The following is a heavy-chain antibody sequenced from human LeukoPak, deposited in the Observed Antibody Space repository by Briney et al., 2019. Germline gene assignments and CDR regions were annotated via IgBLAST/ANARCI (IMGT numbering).Heavy chain of an antibody. V-gene: IGHV3-48*03. CDR3: ARGYDIVVVVAATGLDY. Sequence: GGSLRLSCAASGFTFSSYEMNWVRQAPGKGLEWVSYISSSGSTIYYADSVKGRFTISRDNAKNSLYLQMNSLRAGDTAVYYCARGYDIVVVVAATGLDYWGQGTLVTVSS. CDR1: GFTFSSYE. D-gene: IGHD2-15*01. J-gene: IGHJ4*02. CDR2: ISSSGSTI.